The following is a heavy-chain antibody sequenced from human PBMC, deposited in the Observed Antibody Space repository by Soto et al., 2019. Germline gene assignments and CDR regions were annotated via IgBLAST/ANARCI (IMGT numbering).Heavy chain of an antibody. V-gene: IGHV3-30*18. J-gene: IGHJ4*02. CDR2: ISDDGTQI. CDR1: GFTFSLYF. CDR3: SKYILDIKGGSRVVGTGPVGDY. Sequence: GGSLRLSCALAGFTFSLYFVHWVRQAPGKGPEWVAVISDDGTQIHYSDSVRGRFTISRDNSKNTLYLQMSRLIPEDTALYYCSKYILDIKGGSRVVGTGPVGDYWGQGTPVTVSS. D-gene: IGHD3-9*01.